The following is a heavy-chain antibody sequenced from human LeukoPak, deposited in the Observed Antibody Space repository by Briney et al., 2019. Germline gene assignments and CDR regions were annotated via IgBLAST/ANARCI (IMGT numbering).Heavy chain of an antibody. J-gene: IGHJ3*02. Sequence: GGSLRLSCVASVLTFSSYAMSWVRQAPGKGLEWVSAISGSGGSTYYADSVKGRFTISRDNSKNTLYLQMNSLRAEDTAVYYCAKIVVVITRDAFDIWGQGTMVTVSS. V-gene: IGHV3-23*01. CDR2: ISGSGGST. CDR3: AKIVVVITRDAFDI. D-gene: IGHD3-22*01. CDR1: VLTFSSYA.